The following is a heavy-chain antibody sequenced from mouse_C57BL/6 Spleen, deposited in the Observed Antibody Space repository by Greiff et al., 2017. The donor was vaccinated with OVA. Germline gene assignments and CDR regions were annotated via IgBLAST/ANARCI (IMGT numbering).Heavy chain of an antibody. CDR3: ASLFYDGYSDY. J-gene: IGHJ2*01. D-gene: IGHD2-3*01. Sequence: KQSCKASGYTFTSYWMHWVKQRPGQGLEWIGYINPSSGYTKYNQKFKDKATLTADKSSSTAYMQLSSLTYEDSAVYYCASLFYDGYSDYWGQGTTLTVSS. V-gene: IGHV1-7*01. CDR2: INPSSGYT. CDR1: GYTFTSYW.